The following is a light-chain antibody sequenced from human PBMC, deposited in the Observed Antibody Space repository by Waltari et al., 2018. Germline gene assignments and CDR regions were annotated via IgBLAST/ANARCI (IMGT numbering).Light chain of an antibody. CDR3: CSYAGSYTWV. Sequence: QSALTQPRSVSGSPGQSVTISCTGTSSDVGGYNYVSWYQQHPGKAPKLMIYKVTKRPSGVPDRFSGSKSGNTASLTISGLQAEDEADYYCCSYAGSYTWVFGGGTKLTVL. CDR1: SSDVGGYNY. J-gene: IGLJ2*01. V-gene: IGLV2-11*01. CDR2: KVT.